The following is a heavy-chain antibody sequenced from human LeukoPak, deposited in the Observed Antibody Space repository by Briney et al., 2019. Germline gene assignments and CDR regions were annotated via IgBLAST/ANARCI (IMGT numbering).Heavy chain of an antibody. CDR2: IYSGGST. V-gene: IGHV3-66*02. CDR1: GFTVSSNY. J-gene: IGHJ6*03. CDR3: ARDRHYDIFTGYYYYYYMDV. D-gene: IGHD3-9*01. Sequence: GGSLRLSCAASGFTVSSNYMSWVRQAPGKGLEWVSVIYSGGSTYYADSVKGRFTISRDNSKNTLYLQMNSLRAEDTAVYYCARDRHYDIFTGYYYYYYMDVWGKGTTVTVSS.